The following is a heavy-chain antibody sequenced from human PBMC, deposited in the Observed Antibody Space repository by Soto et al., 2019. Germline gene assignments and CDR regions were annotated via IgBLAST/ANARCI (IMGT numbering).Heavy chain of an antibody. V-gene: IGHV3-30-3*01. D-gene: IGHD5-18*01. CDR2: ISYDENKR. CDR1: GFTFKNYD. CDR3: ARALDIAMASKDNWFDS. Sequence: PGGSLRLSCEVSGFTFKNYDMHWVRQAPGKGLEWVAVISYDENKRYYTDSVKGRFTISRDNSKNTLYLQVNSLRVEDTAVYYCARALDIAMASKDNWFDSWGQGTLVTVSS. J-gene: IGHJ5*01.